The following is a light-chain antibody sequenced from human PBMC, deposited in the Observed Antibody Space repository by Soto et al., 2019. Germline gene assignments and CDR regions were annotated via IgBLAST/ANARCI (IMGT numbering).Light chain of an antibody. CDR3: QQYENLHT. J-gene: IGKJ5*01. Sequence: DIQMTQSPSSLSASVGDRVTITCQASQNINNYLNWYQQKPGRAPKILIYDASNLEAGVPSRFRGSGSETDFTFTISRLQPEDIATYYCQQYENLHTFGQGTRLEIK. CDR2: DAS. V-gene: IGKV1-33*01. CDR1: QNINNY.